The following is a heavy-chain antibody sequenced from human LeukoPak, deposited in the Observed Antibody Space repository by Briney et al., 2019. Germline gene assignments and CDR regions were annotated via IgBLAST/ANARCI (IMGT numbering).Heavy chain of an antibody. CDR3: ARRRTNYYYHYGMDV. Sequence: PGGSLRLSCAASGFTFSSYAMIWVRQAPGKGLAWVSSISGSGGSTYYADSVKGRFTISRDNSKNTLYLQMKSLRAEDSGVYYCARRRTNYYYHYGMDVWGQGTTVTVSS. CDR2: ISGSGGST. J-gene: IGHJ6*02. V-gene: IGHV3-23*01. CDR1: GFTFSSYA.